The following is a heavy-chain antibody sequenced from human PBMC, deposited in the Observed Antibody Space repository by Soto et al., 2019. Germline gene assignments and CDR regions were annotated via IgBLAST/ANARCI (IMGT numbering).Heavy chain of an antibody. CDR3: ARGGVSTRTFDY. V-gene: IGHV5-51*01. CDR2: IYPSDSDT. CDR1: RYNFAGYW. D-gene: IGHD3-3*01. Sequence: PGESLKISCKVSRYNFAGYWIAWVRQMPGKGLELMGIIYPSDSDTRYRPSFQGQVTISADKSISSAYLQWSSLRASDTAMYYCARGGVSTRTFDYWGQGTPVTVSS. J-gene: IGHJ4*02.